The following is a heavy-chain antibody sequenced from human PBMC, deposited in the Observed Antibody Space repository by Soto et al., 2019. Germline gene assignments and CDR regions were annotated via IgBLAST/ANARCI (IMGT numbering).Heavy chain of an antibody. J-gene: IGHJ4*02. Sequence: GGSLRLSCAASGFTFSDYYMSWIRQAPGKGLEWVSYISSSSSYTNYADSVKGLFTISRDNAKNSLYLQMNSLRAEDTAVYYCARVSPNSGYFILDYWGQGTLVTVSS. CDR2: ISSSSSYT. CDR1: GFTFSDYY. CDR3: ARVSPNSGYFILDY. D-gene: IGHD5-12*01. V-gene: IGHV3-11*06.